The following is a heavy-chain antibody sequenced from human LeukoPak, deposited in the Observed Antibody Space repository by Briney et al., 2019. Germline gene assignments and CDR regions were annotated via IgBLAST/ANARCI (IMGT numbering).Heavy chain of an antibody. CDR2: IRYDGSNQ. CDR3: ARDRTQWRDKIDAFDI. Sequence: GGSLRLSCAASGFAFSGYGMHWVRQTPDKGLEWVAFIRYDGSNQFYADSVKGRFTISRDNSNNALYLQMNGLRVEDTAVYYCARDRTQWRDKIDAFDIWGQGTVVTVSS. D-gene: IGHD6-19*01. CDR1: GFAFSGYG. J-gene: IGHJ3*02. V-gene: IGHV3-30*02.